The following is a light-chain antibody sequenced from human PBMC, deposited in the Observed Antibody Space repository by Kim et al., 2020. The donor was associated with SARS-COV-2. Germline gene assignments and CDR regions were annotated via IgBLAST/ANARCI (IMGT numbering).Light chain of an antibody. CDR3: QQSYSHPPP. J-gene: IGKJ2*01. Sequence: DIQMTQSPSSLSASVGDRVTLTCRSSQSISDYLNWYQQKPGKAPKLLISGVSSLDSGVPARFSGSGSVTVFTLTINGLQPEDFSTYSCQQSYSHPPPFGQGTKLEI. V-gene: IGKV1-39*01. CDR1: QSISDY. CDR2: GVS.